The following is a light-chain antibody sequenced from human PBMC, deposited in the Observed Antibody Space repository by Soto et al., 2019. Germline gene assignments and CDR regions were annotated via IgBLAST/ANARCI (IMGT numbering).Light chain of an antibody. CDR1: QDVSAW. J-gene: IGKJ5*01. CDR3: QQANKYPIT. Sequence: DLQMTHSPSSVSASVADRVTGTWXASQDVSAWLAWYQQKPGTAPKLLIYAASTLQSGVPSRFSGSGSGTQFTLTINSLQPEDLATYYCQQANKYPITFGQGTRLEIK. CDR2: AAS. V-gene: IGKV1-12*01.